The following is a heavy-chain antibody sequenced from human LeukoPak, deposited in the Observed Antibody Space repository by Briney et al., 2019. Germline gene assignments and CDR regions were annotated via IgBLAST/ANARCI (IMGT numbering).Heavy chain of an antibody. CDR2: IYTSGST. J-gene: IGHJ5*02. V-gene: IGHV4-4*09. CDR3: ARPVGEIGYCSSTSCYTAWFDP. CDR1: GGSVSSYY. D-gene: IGHD2-2*02. Sequence: SETLSLTCTVSGGSVSSYYWSWIRQPPGKGLEWIGYIYTSGSTNYNPSLKSRVTISVDTSKNQFSLKLSSVTAADTAVYYCARPVGEIGYCSSTSCYTAWFDPWGQGTLVTVSS.